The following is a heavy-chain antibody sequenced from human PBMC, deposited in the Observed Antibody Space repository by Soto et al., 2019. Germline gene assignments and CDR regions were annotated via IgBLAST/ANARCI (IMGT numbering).Heavy chain of an antibody. CDR2: IGGSTE. V-gene: IGHV3-33*01. Sequence: QVQLMESGGGVVQPGRSLRLSCTASGFTFSDYGMRWVRQAPGEGLEWVSFIGGSTEHYVGSVKGRCTSSRDNSKNSLYLQMNSMTVEYTAVYYWARDNSVGAPDYWGQGTLVTVSS. J-gene: IGHJ4*02. D-gene: IGHD1-26*01. CDR1: GFTFSDYG. CDR3: ARDNSVGAPDY.